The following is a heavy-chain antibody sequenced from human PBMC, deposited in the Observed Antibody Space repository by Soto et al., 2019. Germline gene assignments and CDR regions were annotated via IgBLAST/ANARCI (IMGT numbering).Heavy chain of an antibody. Sequence: QVQLVASGGGVVQPGRSLRLSCAASGFTFSSYGMHWVRQAPGKGLERVAVISYDGNNKYHADSVKGRFTISRDNSKNTLYLQMNSLRAEDTAVYYCAKDSGRGSADYYFDYWGQGTLVTVSS. CDR3: AKDSGRGSADYYFDY. D-gene: IGHD3-10*01. V-gene: IGHV3-30*18. CDR2: ISYDGNNK. CDR1: GFTFSSYG. J-gene: IGHJ4*02.